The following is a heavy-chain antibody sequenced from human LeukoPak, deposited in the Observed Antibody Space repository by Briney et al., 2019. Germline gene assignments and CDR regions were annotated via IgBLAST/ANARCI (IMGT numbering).Heavy chain of an antibody. Sequence: GGSLRLSCAASGFTFSSYGMHWVRQAPGKGLEWVAVISYDGSNKYHADSVKGRFTISRDNSKNTLYLQMNSLRAEDTAVYYCAKVGHPLYYYDSGGYYYPYYFDYWGQGTLVTVSS. D-gene: IGHD3-22*01. CDR1: GFTFSSYG. J-gene: IGHJ4*02. CDR2: ISYDGSNK. V-gene: IGHV3-30*18. CDR3: AKVGHPLYYYDSGGYYYPYYFDY.